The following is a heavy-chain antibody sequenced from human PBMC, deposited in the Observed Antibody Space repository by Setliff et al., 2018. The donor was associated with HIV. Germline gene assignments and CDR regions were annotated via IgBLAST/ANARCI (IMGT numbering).Heavy chain of an antibody. V-gene: IGHV4-4*07. CDR3: ARDLPELTGRSFDP. CDR1: GGSISGYY. Sequence: SETLSLTCIVSGGSISGYYWSWIRQPAEKGLEWIGRIYSSGSINYNPSLKSRVTMSVDTSKNQFSLKLTSVAAADTAVYYCARDLPELTGRSFDPWGQGMLVTVSS. D-gene: IGHD7-27*01. CDR2: IYSSGSI. J-gene: IGHJ5*02.